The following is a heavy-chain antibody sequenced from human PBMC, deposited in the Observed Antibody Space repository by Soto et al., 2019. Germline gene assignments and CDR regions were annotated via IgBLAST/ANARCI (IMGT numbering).Heavy chain of an antibody. Sequence: PGGSLRLSCAASGFTFSSYGMHWVRQAPGKGLEWVAVISYDGSNKYYADSVKGRFTISRDNSKNTLYLQMNSLRAEDTAVYYCAEARSSGYDFNYYYYGMDVWGQGTTVTVSS. CDR3: AEARSSGYDFNYYYYGMDV. V-gene: IGHV3-30*18. CDR1: GFTFSSYG. CDR2: ISYDGSNK. D-gene: IGHD5-12*01. J-gene: IGHJ6*02.